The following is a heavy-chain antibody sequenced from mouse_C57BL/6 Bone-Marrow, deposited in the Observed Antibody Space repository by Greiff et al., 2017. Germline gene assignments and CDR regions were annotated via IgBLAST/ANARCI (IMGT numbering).Heavy chain of an antibody. CDR2: LSSGGDYI. J-gene: IGHJ4*01. CDR1: GFTFSSYA. CDR3: TRDSYSSPMDY. Sequence: DVMLVESGEGLVKPGGSLKLSCAASGFTFSSYAMSWVRQTPEKRLEWVAYLSSGGDYIYYADTVKGRFTISRDNARNTLYLQMSSLKSEDTAMYYCTRDSYSSPMDYWGQGTSVTVSS. D-gene: IGHD2-5*01. V-gene: IGHV5-9-1*02.